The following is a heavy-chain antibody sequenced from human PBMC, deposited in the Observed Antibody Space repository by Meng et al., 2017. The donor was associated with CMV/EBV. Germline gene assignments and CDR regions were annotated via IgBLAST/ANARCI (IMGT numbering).Heavy chain of an antibody. CDR2: ISGSSSYI. J-gene: IGHJ4*02. CDR3: AREFPYCSSTSCYPC. Sequence: GESLKISCTASGFTFGDYAMNWVRQAPGKGLEWVSSISGSSSYIYYADSVKGRFTISRDNAKKSLYLQMNSLRAEDTAVYYCAREFPYCSSTSCYPCWGQGTLVTVSS. CDR1: GFTFGDYA. V-gene: IGHV3-21*01. D-gene: IGHD2-2*01.